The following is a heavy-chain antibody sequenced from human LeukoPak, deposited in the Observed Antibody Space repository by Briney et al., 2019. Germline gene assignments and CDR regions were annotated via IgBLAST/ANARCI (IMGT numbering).Heavy chain of an antibody. CDR2: INSDGSST. CDR3: ARDEETTVWAFDI. V-gene: IGHV3-74*01. CDR1: GFTFSSYW. D-gene: IGHD4-17*01. Sequence: SGGSLRLSCAASGFTFSSYWMHWVRQAPVKGLVWVSRINSDGSSTSYADSVKGRFTISRDNAKNTLYLQMNSLRAEDTAVYYCARDEETTVWAFDIWGQGTMVTVSS. J-gene: IGHJ3*02.